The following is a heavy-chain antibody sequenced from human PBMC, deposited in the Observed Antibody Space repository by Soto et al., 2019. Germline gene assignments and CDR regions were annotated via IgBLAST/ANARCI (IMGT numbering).Heavy chain of an antibody. J-gene: IGHJ5*02. Sequence: QVQLVQSGAEVKKPGASVKVSCKASGYTFTSYGISWVRQAPGQGLEWMGWISAYNGNTNYAQKLQGRVTMTTDTSTSTAYMELRSMRSDDTAVYYCARDSRLELPVGDWFDPWGQGTLVTVSS. CDR1: GYTFTSYG. CDR2: ISAYNGNT. CDR3: ARDSRLELPVGDWFDP. D-gene: IGHD1-7*01. V-gene: IGHV1-18*01.